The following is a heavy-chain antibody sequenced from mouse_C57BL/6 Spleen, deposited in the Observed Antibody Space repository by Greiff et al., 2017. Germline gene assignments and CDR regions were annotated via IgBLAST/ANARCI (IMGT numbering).Heavy chain of an antibody. CDR3: TCCSYDYAWFAY. J-gene: IGHJ3*01. D-gene: IGHD2-4*01. CDR1: GYTFTDYE. CDR2: IDPETGGT. V-gene: IGHV1-15*01. Sequence: QVQLKQSGAELVRPGASVTLSCKASGYTFTDYEMHWVKQTPVHGLAWIGAIDPETGGTAYNQKFKGKALLTANKSSSTAYMELRSLTSDDSAVYFCTCCSYDYAWFAYWGQGTLVTVSA.